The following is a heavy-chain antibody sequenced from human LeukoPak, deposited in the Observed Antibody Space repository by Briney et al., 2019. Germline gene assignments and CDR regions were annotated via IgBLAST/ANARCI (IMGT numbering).Heavy chain of an antibody. D-gene: IGHD3-9*01. CDR2: IYYIGNT. V-gene: IGHV4-59*08. J-gene: IGHJ5*01. Sequence: VKPSETLSLTCTVSGGSISTYYWSWIRQPPGKGLEWIGYIYYIGNTNYNPSLKSRVTISVDTSKNQFSLKLSSVTAADTAVYYCARLYYDILTGYFYLDSWGQGTLVTVSS. CDR1: GGSISTYY. CDR3: ARLYYDILTGYFYLDS.